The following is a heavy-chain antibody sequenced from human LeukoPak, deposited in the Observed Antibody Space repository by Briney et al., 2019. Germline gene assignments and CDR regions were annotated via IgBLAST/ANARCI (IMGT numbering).Heavy chain of an antibody. D-gene: IGHD3-22*01. J-gene: IGHJ3*02. CDR1: GYTVTSYG. V-gene: IGHV1-18*01. CDR3: AREYYYDSSGYYLEPDAFDI. Sequence: GASVKVSCTASGYTVTSYGISWGRQAPGQGREWMGWISAYNGNTNYAQKLQGRVTMTTDTSTSTAYMELRSLRSDDTAVYYCAREYYYDSSGYYLEPDAFDIWGQGTMVTVSS. CDR2: ISAYNGNT.